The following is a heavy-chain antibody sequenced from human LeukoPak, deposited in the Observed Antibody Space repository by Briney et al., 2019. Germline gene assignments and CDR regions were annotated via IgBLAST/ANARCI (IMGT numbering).Heavy chain of an antibody. Sequence: GGSRRLSCAASGFTFSSYGMHWVRQAPGKGLEWVAVIWYDGSNKYYADSVKGRFTISRDNSKNTLYLKMNSLRAEDTAVYYCARERYQLLSGPAGSGTFDIWGQGTMVTVSS. J-gene: IGHJ3*02. CDR1: GFTFSSYG. D-gene: IGHD2-2*01. V-gene: IGHV3-33*01. CDR3: ARERYQLLSGPAGSGTFDI. CDR2: IWYDGSNK.